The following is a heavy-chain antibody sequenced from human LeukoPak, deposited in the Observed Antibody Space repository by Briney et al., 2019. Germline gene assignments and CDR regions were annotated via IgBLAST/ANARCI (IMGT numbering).Heavy chain of an antibody. Sequence: GASVKVSCKASGGTFSSYAISWVRQAPGQGLEWMGRIIPIFGTANYAQKFQGRVTITTDESTSTAYMELSSLRSEDTAVYYCARGAYDSSGYYPYNWFDPWGQGTPVTVSS. V-gene: IGHV1-69*05. CDR3: ARGAYDSSGYYPYNWFDP. D-gene: IGHD3-22*01. CDR1: GGTFSSYA. J-gene: IGHJ5*02. CDR2: IIPIFGTA.